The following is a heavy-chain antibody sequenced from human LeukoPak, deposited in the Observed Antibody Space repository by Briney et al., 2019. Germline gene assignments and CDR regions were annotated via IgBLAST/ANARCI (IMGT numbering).Heavy chain of an antibody. Sequence: GTSLRLSCAASGISFSSHGMHWVRQAPGKGLEWAAVIWYDGSNIYYTDSVKGRFTISRDNSKNTLYLQMNSLRAEDTALYYCARARNDYDSNGFSLLDYWGQGTPVTVSS. V-gene: IGHV3-33*01. CDR3: ARARNDYDSNGFSLLDY. CDR1: GISFSSHG. J-gene: IGHJ4*02. D-gene: IGHD3-22*01. CDR2: IWYDGSNI.